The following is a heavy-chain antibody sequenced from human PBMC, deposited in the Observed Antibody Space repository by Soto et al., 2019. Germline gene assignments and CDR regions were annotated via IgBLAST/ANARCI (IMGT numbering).Heavy chain of an antibody. D-gene: IGHD6-6*01. CDR2: ISSAVNT. Sequence: GGSLRLSCAGSGFTFSNYAMSWVRQGPGKGLEWVSAISSAVNTYYADSVKGRFTISRDNSKNTLSLQMNSLRAEDTAVYYCAKQVRDGTSSPYYFDYWGQGTLVTVSS. J-gene: IGHJ4*02. CDR3: AKQVRDGTSSPYYFDY. V-gene: IGHV3-23*01. CDR1: GFTFSNYA.